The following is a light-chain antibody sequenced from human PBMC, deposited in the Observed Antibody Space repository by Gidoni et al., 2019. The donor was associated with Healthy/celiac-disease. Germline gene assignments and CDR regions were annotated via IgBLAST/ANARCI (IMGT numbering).Light chain of an antibody. CDR1: QSVSSSY. V-gene: IGKV3-20*01. J-gene: IGKJ3*01. CDR2: GAS. CDR3: QQYGSSLFT. Sequence: EIVLTQSPGTLSLSPGESATLSCRASQSVSSSYLAGYQQKPGQAPRLLIYGASSRATGIPDRFSGSGSGTDFSLTISRLEPEDFAVYYCQQYGSSLFTFGPGTKVEIK.